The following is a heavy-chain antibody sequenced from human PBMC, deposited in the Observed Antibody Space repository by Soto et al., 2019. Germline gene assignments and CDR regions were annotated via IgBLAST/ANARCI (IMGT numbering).Heavy chain of an antibody. V-gene: IGHV1-3*01. D-gene: IGHD6-13*01. CDR2: INAGNGNT. J-gene: IGHJ5*02. CDR3: ARGESSSWYEGNWFDP. CDR1: GYPFTSYA. Sequence: ASVKVSCKASGYPFTSYAMHCVRQATGQRLEWMGWINAGNGNTKYSQKFPVRVTITRATSESTASIELSSMRSEDTSLYYCARGESSSWYEGNWFDPGRRGTMVTVSS.